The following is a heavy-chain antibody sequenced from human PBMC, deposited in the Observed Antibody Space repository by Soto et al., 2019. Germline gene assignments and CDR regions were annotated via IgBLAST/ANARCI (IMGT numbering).Heavy chain of an antibody. J-gene: IGHJ4*02. CDR1: GGSISSYY. D-gene: IGHD4-17*01. V-gene: IGHV4-59*08. CDR3: ARRYGRDFDY. Sequence: SETLSLTCTVSGGSISSYYWSWIRQPPGKGLEWIGYIYYSGSTNYNPSLKSRVTISVDTSKNQFSLKLSSVTAADTAVYYCARRYGRDFDYWGQGTLVTVSS. CDR2: IYYSGST.